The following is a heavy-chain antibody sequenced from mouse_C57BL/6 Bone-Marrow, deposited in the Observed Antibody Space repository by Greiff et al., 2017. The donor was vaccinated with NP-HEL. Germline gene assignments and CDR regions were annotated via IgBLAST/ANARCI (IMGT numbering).Heavy chain of an antibody. CDR2: ISSGGSYT. CDR1: GFTFSSYG. CDR3: ARQGSYYFDD. Sequence: VQLQQSGGDLVKPGGSLKLSCAASGFTFSSYGMSWVRQTPDQRLEWVATISSGGSYTYYPDSVKGRFTISRDNAKNTLYLQMSSLKSEDTAMYYCARQGSYYFDDWGQGTTLTVAS. V-gene: IGHV5-6*01. J-gene: IGHJ2*01.